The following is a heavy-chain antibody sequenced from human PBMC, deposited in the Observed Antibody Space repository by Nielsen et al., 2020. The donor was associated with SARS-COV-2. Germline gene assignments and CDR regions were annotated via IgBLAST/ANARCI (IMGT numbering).Heavy chain of an antibody. J-gene: IGHJ2*01. CDR1: GFTFDAYA. Sequence: GGSLRLSCAASGFTFDAYAMHWVRQAPGKGLEWVSGFSWSSGSITYADSVKGRFTISRDNAKNTLYLQMNSLRAEDTAVYYCASSSYYWYFDLWGRGTLVTVSS. V-gene: IGHV3-9*01. CDR3: ASSSYYWYFDL. D-gene: IGHD6-13*01. CDR2: FSWSSGSI.